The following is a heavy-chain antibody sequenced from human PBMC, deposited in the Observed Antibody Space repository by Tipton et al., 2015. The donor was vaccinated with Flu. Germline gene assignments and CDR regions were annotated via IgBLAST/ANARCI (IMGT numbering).Heavy chain of an antibody. CDR2: IWYDGSNK. V-gene: IGHV3-33*06. CDR3: AKVIPELVAGLDY. J-gene: IGHJ4*02. CDR1: GFIFSTYG. Sequence: SLRLSCAASGFIFSTYGMHWVRQAPGKGLEWVAVIWYDGSNKYYADSVKGRFTISRDNSKNMVYLQMNSVRAEDTAVYYCAKVIPELVAGLDYWGQGTLVTVSS. D-gene: IGHD6-19*01.